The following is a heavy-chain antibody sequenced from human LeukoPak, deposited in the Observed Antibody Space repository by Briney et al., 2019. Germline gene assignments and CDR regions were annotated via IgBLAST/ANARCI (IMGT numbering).Heavy chain of an antibody. CDR3: ARGTTVVTDDAFDI. J-gene: IGHJ3*02. D-gene: IGHD4-23*01. Sequence: GESLKISCKGSGYSFTSYGISWVRQAPGQGLEWMGWISAYNGNTNYAQKLQGRVTMTTDTSTSTAYMELRSLRSDDTAVYYCARGTTVVTDDAFDIWGQGTMVTVSS. CDR2: ISAYNGNT. V-gene: IGHV1-18*01. CDR1: GYSFTSYG.